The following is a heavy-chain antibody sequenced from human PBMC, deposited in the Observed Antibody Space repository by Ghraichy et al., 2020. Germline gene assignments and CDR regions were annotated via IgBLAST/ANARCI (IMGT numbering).Heavy chain of an antibody. D-gene: IGHD3-10*01. V-gene: IGHV4-34*01. CDR2: INHSGST. J-gene: IGHJ5*02. CDR3: ARGGRFSHITMVRGVIQNWFDP. Sequence: SETLSLTCAVYGGSFSGYYWSWIRQPPGKGLEWIGEINHSGSTNYNPSLKSRVTISVDTSKNQFSLKLSSVTAADTAVYYCARGGRFSHITMVRGVIQNWFDPWGQGTLVTVSS. CDR1: GGSFSGYY.